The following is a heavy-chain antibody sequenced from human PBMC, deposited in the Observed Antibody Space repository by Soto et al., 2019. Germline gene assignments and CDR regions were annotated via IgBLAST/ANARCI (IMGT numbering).Heavy chain of an antibody. CDR1: GGSISSGGYS. J-gene: IGHJ4*02. CDR2: IYPTGST. Sequence: SETLSLTCTVSGGSISSGGYSWSWIRQSPEKGLEWLGCIYPTGSTYYHPSLKSRVTISIATSRNQFSLNLTSVTAADTAVYYCAGSLGWLQDYYFDYWGQGTLVTVSS. D-gene: IGHD5-12*01. V-gene: IGHV4-30-2*06. CDR3: AGSLGWLQDYYFDY.